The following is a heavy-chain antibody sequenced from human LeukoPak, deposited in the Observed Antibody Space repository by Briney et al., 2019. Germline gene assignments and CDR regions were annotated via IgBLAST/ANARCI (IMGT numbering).Heavy chain of an antibody. V-gene: IGHV1-2*02. CDR2: INPNSGGT. D-gene: IGHD1-26*01. J-gene: IGHJ6*02. CDR3: ARDLVRGRRKWENNGMDV. CDR1: GYTFTGYY. Sequence: GASVKVSCKASGYTFTGYYMHWVRQAPGQGLEWMGWINPNSGGTNYAQNFQGRVTMTTDTSTSTAYMELRSLRSDDTAVYYCARDLVRGRRKWENNGMDVWGQGTRVTVSS.